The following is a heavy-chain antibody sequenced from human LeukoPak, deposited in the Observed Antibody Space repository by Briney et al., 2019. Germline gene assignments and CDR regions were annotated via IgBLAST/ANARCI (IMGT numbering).Heavy chain of an antibody. V-gene: IGHV4-59*05. D-gene: IGHD5-18*01. CDR1: GGSISSYY. CDR3: ASGYSYVVFDY. Sequence: PSETLSLTCTVSGGSISSYYWSWIRQPPGKGLEWIGSIYYSGSTYYNPSLKSRVTISVDTSKNQFSLKLSSVTAADTAVYYCASGYSYVVFDYWGQGTLVTVSS. J-gene: IGHJ4*02. CDR2: IYYSGST.